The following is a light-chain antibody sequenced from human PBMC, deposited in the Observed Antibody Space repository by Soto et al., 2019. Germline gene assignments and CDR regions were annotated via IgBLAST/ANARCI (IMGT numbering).Light chain of an antibody. Sequence: DIQMTQSPSTLSASVGDRVTITCRASQSISSWLAWYQQKPGKAPKLLIYKASSLESGVPSRFIGSGSGTQFTLAISSLQPDDFATYYCQQYNGYSSVTFGGGTKVEIK. CDR1: QSISSW. CDR3: QQYNGYSSVT. J-gene: IGKJ4*01. V-gene: IGKV1-5*03. CDR2: KAS.